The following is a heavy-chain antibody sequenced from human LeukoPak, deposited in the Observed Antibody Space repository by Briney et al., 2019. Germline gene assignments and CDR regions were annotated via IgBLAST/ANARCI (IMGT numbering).Heavy chain of an antibody. CDR1: VGSFSVYY. D-gene: IGHD5-24*01. Sequence: PSETLSLTCALYVGSFSVYYWSGIRRPPEGGVEWIGEIYHSGSTTYNPPLKSRVTLSVDTSKNQYSLKLSSVTAADTAVYYWASLGKRDGYNRGYDAFDIWGQGTMVTVSS. J-gene: IGHJ3*02. CDR2: IYHSGST. V-gene: IGHV4-34*01. CDR3: ASLGKRDGYNRGYDAFDI.